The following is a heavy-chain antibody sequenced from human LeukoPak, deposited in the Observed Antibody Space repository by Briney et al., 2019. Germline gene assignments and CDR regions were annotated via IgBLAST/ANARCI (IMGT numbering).Heavy chain of an antibody. V-gene: IGHV1-46*01. CDR1: ENTFTNYY. J-gene: IGHJ4*02. CDR3: ARDGPSTVVTPPSGSGLDY. Sequence: AASVKVSCKASENTFTNYYMHWVRQAPGQGLEWLGIINPNGDRTNYAQTFQGRVTMTRDTSTTTVYMELSSLRSEDTAVYYCARDGPSTVVTPPSGSGLDYWGQGTLVTVSS. D-gene: IGHD4-23*01. CDR2: INPNGDRT.